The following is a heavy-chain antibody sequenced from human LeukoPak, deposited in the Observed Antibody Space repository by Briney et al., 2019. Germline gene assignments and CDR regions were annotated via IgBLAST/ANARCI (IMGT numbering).Heavy chain of an antibody. CDR1: GFTFYNYA. D-gene: IGHD4-17*01. CDR3: AKSSAYGDYNPYYYYYYMDV. J-gene: IGHJ6*03. V-gene: IGHV3-23*01. CDR2: IDGGGDGT. Sequence: GGSLRLSCTGSGFTFYNYAMNWVRQSPGKGLEWVSGIDGGGDGTYIADSVKGRFTISRDNSKNSLYLQMNRLRADDTAVYYCAKSSAYGDYNPYYYYYYMDVWGKGTTVTVSS.